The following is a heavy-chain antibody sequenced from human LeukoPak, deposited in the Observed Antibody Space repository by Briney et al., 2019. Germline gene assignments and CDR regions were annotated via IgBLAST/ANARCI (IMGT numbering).Heavy chain of an antibody. V-gene: IGHV1-69*13. D-gene: IGHD1-26*01. CDR3: ATDLSYGSYYYGMDV. CDR1: GGTFSSYA. CDR2: IIPIFGTA. J-gene: IGHJ6*02. Sequence: ASVKVSCKASGGTFSSYAISWVRQAPGQGLEWMGGIIPIFGTANYAQKFQGRVTITADESTSTAYMELSSLRSEDTAVYYCATDLSYGSYYYGMDVWGQGTTVTVSS.